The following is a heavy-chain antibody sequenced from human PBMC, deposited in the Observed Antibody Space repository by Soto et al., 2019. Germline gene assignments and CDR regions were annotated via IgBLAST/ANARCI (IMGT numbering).Heavy chain of an antibody. CDR2: IIPIFGTA. CDR1: GGTFSSYA. V-gene: IGHV1-69*06. D-gene: IGHD3-9*01. CDR3: ARGPSYDILTGYSFDY. Sequence: ASVKVSCKASGGTFSSYAISWVRQAPGRGLEWMGGIIPIFGTANYAQKFQGRVTITADKSTSTAYMELSSLRSEDTAVYYCARGPSYDILTGYSFDYWGQGTLVTVSS. J-gene: IGHJ4*02.